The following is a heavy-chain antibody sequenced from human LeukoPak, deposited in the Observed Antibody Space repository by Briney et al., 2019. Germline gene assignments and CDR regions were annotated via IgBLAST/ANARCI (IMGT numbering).Heavy chain of an antibody. Sequence: ASVKVSCKASGYTFTSYGISWVRQAPGQGLEWMGWISAYNGNTNYAQKLQGRVTMTTDTSTSTAYMELRSLRSDDTAVYYCTRDLGVDTTMIFFNYWGQGSLVTVSS. J-gene: IGHJ4*02. D-gene: IGHD5-18*01. CDR1: GYTFTSYG. CDR2: ISAYNGNT. CDR3: TRDLGVDTTMIFFNY. V-gene: IGHV1-18*01.